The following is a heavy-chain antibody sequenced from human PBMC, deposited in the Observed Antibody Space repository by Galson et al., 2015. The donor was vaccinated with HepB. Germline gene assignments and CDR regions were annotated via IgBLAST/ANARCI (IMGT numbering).Heavy chain of an antibody. CDR2: IYWDDDK. V-gene: IGHV2-5*02. Sequence: PALVKPTQTLTLTCTFSGFSLSTSGVGVGWIRQPPGKALEWLALIYWDDDKRYSPSLKSRLTITKDTSKNQVVLTMTNMDPVDTATYYCAHLSGYSYGPRADYWGQGTLVTVSS. CDR1: GFSLSTSGVG. CDR3: AHLSGYSYGPRADY. J-gene: IGHJ4*02. D-gene: IGHD5-18*01.